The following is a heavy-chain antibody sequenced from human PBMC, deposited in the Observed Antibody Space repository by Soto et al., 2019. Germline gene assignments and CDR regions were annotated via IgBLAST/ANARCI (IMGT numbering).Heavy chain of an antibody. CDR1: GGSISSGDYY. CDR2: IYYSGST. Sequence: SETLSLTCTVSGGSISSGDYYWSWLRQPPGKGLEWIGYIYYSGSTYYNPSLKSRFTISVDTSKNQFSLKLSSVTAADTAVYYCAREATIAARLDSWGQGTTVTVSS. D-gene: IGHD6-6*01. J-gene: IGHJ4*02. V-gene: IGHV4-30-4*01. CDR3: AREATIAARLDS.